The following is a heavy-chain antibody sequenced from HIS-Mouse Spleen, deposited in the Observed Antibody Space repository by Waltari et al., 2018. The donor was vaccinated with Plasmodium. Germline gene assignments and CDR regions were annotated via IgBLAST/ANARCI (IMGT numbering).Heavy chain of an antibody. CDR1: GGSFSGYY. CDR3: AGVRPGYYFDY. V-gene: IGHV4-34*01. J-gene: IGHJ4*02. CDR2: INHSGST. Sequence: QVQLQQWGAGLLKPSETLSLTCAVYGGSFSGYYWSWIRQPPGKGLEWIGEINHSGSTNYNPSLKSRVTISVDTSKNQFSLKLSSVTAADTAVYYCAGVRPGYYFDYWGQGTLVTVSS. D-gene: IGHD6-6*01.